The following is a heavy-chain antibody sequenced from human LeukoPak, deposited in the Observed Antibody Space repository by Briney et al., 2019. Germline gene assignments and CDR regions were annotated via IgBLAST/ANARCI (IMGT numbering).Heavy chain of an antibody. CDR3: ARVGRVGADVPDY. CDR1: GFTFSDYY. V-gene: IGHV3-11*04. Sequence: KTGGSLRLSCAASGFTFSDYYMSWIRQAPGKGLEWVSYISSSGSTIYYADSVKGRFTISRDNAKNSLYLQMNSLRAEDTAVYYCARVGRVGADVPDYWGQGTLVTVSS. J-gene: IGHJ4*02. CDR2: ISSSGSTI. D-gene: IGHD1-26*01.